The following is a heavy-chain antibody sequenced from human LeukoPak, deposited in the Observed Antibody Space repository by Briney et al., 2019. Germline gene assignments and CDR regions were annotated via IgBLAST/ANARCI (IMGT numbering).Heavy chain of an antibody. CDR2: IYHTGST. D-gene: IGHD3-3*01. CDR1: GYSISSTYC. J-gene: IGHJ4*02. Sequence: SETLSLTCTVPGYSISSTYCWGWIRQSPGRGLEWIGSIYHTGSTFYNPSLTSRVTISVDTSKNQFSLNLTSVTAADTAVYYCARDYATIFGVVINFLDYWGQGTLVTVSS. CDR3: ARDYATIFGVVINFLDY. V-gene: IGHV4-38-2*02.